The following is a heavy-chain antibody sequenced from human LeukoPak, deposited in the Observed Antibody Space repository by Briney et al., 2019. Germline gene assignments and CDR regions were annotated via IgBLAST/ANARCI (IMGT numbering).Heavy chain of an antibody. CDR2: IYYSGST. Sequence: KASETLSLTCTVSGGSISSGGYYWSWIRQHPGKGLEWIGYIYYSGSTYYNPSLKSRVTISVDTSKNQFSLKLSSVTAADTAVYYCARVSRDWFDPWGQGTLVTVSS. J-gene: IGHJ5*02. D-gene: IGHD3-16*02. V-gene: IGHV4-31*03. CDR1: GGSISSGGYY. CDR3: ARVSRDWFDP.